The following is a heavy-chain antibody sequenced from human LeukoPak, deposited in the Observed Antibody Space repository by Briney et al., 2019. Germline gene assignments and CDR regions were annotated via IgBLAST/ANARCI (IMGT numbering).Heavy chain of an antibody. Sequence: SETLSLTCTVSGGSNSRGTYYWTWIRQPAGEGLEWIGRFSSSGNINYNPSLQSRVTISVDTSKNQFSLKLSSVIAADTAVYYCARTTEGYCSSASCFGFSYSYYMDVWGKGTTVTISS. CDR3: ARTTEGYCSSASCFGFSYSYYMDV. J-gene: IGHJ6*03. V-gene: IGHV4-61*10. CDR2: FSSSGNI. CDR1: GGSNSRGTYY. D-gene: IGHD2-2*01.